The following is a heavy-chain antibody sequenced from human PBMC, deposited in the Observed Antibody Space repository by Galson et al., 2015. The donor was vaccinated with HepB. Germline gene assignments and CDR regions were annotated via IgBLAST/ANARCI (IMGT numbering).Heavy chain of an antibody. CDR3: ARERGYCSGGSCRYDY. CDR1: GDSVSSNSAA. Sequence: CAISGDSVSSNSAAWNWIRQSPSRGPEWLGRTYYRSKWYNDYAVSVKSRITINPDTSKNQFSLQLNSVTPEDTAVYYCARERGYCSGGSCRYDYWGQGTLVTVSS. J-gene: IGHJ4*02. CDR2: TYYRSKWYN. D-gene: IGHD2-15*01. V-gene: IGHV6-1*01.